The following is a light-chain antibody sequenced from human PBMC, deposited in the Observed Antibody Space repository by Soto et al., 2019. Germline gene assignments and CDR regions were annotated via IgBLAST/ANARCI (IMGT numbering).Light chain of an antibody. CDR2: AGS. CDR3: HKYNSAPWT. Sequence: DIQMTQSPSSLSASVGDRVTITCRASQVIDNYLAWYQQQPGKVPRLLIYAGSVLQAGVPPRFTGSGSGTDFTLTISSLQPEDVATYFCHKYNSAPWTFGQGTKVEIK. V-gene: IGKV1-27*01. J-gene: IGKJ1*01. CDR1: QVIDNY.